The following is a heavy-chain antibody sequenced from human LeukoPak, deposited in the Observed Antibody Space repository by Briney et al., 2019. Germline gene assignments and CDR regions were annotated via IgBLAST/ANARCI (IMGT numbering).Heavy chain of an antibody. Sequence: SETLSLTCTVSGSSISSGGYYWGWIRQPPGKVLEWIGSIYYSGSTYYNPSLKSRVTISVDTSKNQFSLKLSSVTAADTAVYYCASPGGGPTDYWGQGTLVTVS. V-gene: IGHV4-39*01. D-gene: IGHD4-23*01. CDR2: IYYSGST. J-gene: IGHJ4*02. CDR3: ASPGGGPTDY. CDR1: GSSISSGGYY.